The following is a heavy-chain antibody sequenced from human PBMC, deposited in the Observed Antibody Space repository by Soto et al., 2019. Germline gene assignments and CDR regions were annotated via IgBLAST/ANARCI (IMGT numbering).Heavy chain of an antibody. CDR1: VFTFSSYG. V-gene: IGHV3-30*18. J-gene: IGHJ4*02. CDR2: ISYDGSNK. Sequence: VGSLRLSCASSVFTFSSYGMHCVRHSPGKWLEWVAVISYDGSNKYYADSVTGRFTISRDNSKNTLYLQMNSLRAEDTAVYYCAKDSRSLDIVVVGVASLNYLGQGTLRNVSS. CDR3: AKDSRSLDIVVVGVASLNY. D-gene: IGHD2-2*01.